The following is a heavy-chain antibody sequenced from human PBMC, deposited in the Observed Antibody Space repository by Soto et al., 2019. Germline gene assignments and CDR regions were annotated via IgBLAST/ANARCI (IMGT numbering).Heavy chain of an antibody. J-gene: IGHJ6*02. CDR3: ARDSRDCRTITCRHYYYFCAMDV. CDR2: IRSASSDT. CDR1: GFTFTSYS. V-gene: IGHV3-21*06. D-gene: IGHD2-2*01. Sequence: GGSLRLSCEASGFTFTSYSMNWVRQAPGKGLEWVASIRSASSDTYYADSVKGRFTISRDNAENSLSLQMTSLRAEDTAMYYCARDSRDCRTITCRHYYYFCAMDVWGQGTTVTVSS.